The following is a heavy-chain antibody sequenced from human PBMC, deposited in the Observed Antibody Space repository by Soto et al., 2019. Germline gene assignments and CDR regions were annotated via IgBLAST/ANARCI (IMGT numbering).Heavy chain of an antibody. CDR2: ISLSSSTI. V-gene: IGHV3-48*01. CDR1: GFTFSSYN. J-gene: IGHJ6*03. CDR3: ARDSRNYYYYMDV. Sequence: EVQLVESGGGLVQPGGSLRLSCAASGFTFSSYNMNWVRQAPGKGLEWISDISLSSSTIFYADSVKGRFTISRDNAKNSLYLQTNSMRAEDTAVYYCARDSRNYYYYMDVWGMGTTVTVSS.